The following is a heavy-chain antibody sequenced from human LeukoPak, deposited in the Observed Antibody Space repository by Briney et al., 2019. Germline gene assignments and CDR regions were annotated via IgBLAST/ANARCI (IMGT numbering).Heavy chain of an antibody. CDR3: ARMSPRVGRGYMDV. CDR1: GSIFTSYW. CDR2: IYPGDSDT. Sequence: GESLQISCKGSGSIFTSYWIGWVRQLPGKGLEWMGIIYPGDSDTRYSPSFQGQVTISADKSISTAYLQWSSLKASDTAMYYCARMSPRVGRGYMDVWGKGTTVTVSS. J-gene: IGHJ6*03. D-gene: IGHD2-2*01. V-gene: IGHV5-51*01.